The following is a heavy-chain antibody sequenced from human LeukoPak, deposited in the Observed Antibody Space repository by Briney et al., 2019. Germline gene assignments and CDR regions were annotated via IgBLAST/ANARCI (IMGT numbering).Heavy chain of an antibody. CDR1: GGSVSSGSYY. CDR2: IYYSGST. D-gene: IGHD6-13*01. Sequence: IPSETLSLTCTVSGGSVSSGSYYWSWIRQPPGKGLEWIGYIYYSGSTNYNPSLKSRVTISVDTSKHQFSLKLSSVTAAATAVYYCARESIAAAGVDYWGQGTLVTVSS. V-gene: IGHV4-61*01. J-gene: IGHJ4*02. CDR3: ARESIAAAGVDY.